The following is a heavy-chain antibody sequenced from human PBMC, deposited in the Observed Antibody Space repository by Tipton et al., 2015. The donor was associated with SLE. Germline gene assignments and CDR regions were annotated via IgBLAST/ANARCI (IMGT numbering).Heavy chain of an antibody. V-gene: IGHV4-31*03. CDR3: ARGDPRHDGSVGYFDT. D-gene: IGHD3-10*01. CDR2: ISYSGST. CDR1: GGSISSGGYY. Sequence: TLSLTCTVSGGSISSGGYYWSWIRQSPGKGLEWIGYISYSGSTNYNSSLKSRVTMSVDWATSQFSLILSAVTDADTAVYYCARGDPRHDGSVGYFDTWGQGALVTVSS. J-gene: IGHJ4*02.